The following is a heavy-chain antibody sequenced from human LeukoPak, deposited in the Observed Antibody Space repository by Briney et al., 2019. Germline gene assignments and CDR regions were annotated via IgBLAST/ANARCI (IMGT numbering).Heavy chain of an antibody. Sequence: GESLKISCEGSGYPFAEFWVGWVRQMPGKGLEYMGIIYPGDSETRYSPSFQGQVTFSADKSISTAYLQWSSLKASDTAMYYCASRVGIVGATGFDYWGQGTLVTVSS. CDR3: ASRVGIVGATGFDY. CDR1: GYPFAEFW. CDR2: IYPGDSET. V-gene: IGHV5-51*01. J-gene: IGHJ4*02. D-gene: IGHD1-26*01.